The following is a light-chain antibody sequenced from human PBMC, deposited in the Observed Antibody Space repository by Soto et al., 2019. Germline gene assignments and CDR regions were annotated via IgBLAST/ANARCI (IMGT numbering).Light chain of an antibody. J-gene: IGLJ2*01. CDR3: QTWGTGLYVV. Sequence: QAVVTQSPSASASLGASVKLTCTLSSGHSSYAIAWHQQQPEKGPRYLMRLNSDGSHSKGDGIPDRFSGSSSGAERYLTISSLHSEDEADYYCQTWGTGLYVVFGGGTKVTVL. V-gene: IGLV4-69*01. CDR1: SGHSSYA. CDR2: LNSDGSH.